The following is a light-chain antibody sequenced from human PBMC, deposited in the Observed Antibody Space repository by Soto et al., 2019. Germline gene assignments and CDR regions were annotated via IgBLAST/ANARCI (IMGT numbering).Light chain of an antibody. CDR3: QQYDSYPLT. J-gene: IGKJ4*01. CDR2: KAS. CDR1: QSITDW. Sequence: DIQMTQSASSLSASLGDRVTVSCRASQSITDWLAWYQQRPGKAPKLLIYKASFLEPGVPSRFNGSGSGTEFTLIITSLQPDDLATYYCQQYDSYPLTFGGGTKVEIK. V-gene: IGKV1-5*03.